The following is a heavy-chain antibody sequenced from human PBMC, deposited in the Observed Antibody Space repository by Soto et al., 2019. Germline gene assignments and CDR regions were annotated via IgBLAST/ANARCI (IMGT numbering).Heavy chain of an antibody. CDR1: GGTFSSYA. J-gene: IGHJ4*02. CDR3: ARDAGGKGIAAPNHYFDY. D-gene: IGHD6-13*01. Sequence: QVQLVQSGAEVKKPGSSVKVSCKASGGTFSSYAISWVRQAPGQGLEWMGGIIPIFGTANYGQKFQGRVTITADDSTSTAYMELSSLRSEDTAVYYCARDAGGKGIAAPNHYFDYWGQGTLVTVSS. CDR2: IIPIFGTA. V-gene: IGHV1-69*01.